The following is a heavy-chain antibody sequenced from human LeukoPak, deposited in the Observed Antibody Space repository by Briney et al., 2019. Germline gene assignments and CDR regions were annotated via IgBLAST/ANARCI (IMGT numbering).Heavy chain of an antibody. Sequence: PGGSLRLSCAASGLTFSSYWMTWVRQAPGKGLEWVAKINQDGSEKYHVDSVKGRFTVSRDNAKNSLYLQMNSLRAEDTAVYYCTRGGGFLVDYWGQGTLVTVSS. CDR3: TRGGGFLVDY. CDR2: INQDGSEK. CDR1: GLTFSSYW. D-gene: IGHD2-15*01. J-gene: IGHJ4*02. V-gene: IGHV3-7*01.